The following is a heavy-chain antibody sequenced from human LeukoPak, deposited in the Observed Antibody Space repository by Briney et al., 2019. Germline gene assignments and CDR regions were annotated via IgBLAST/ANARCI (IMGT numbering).Heavy chain of an antibody. V-gene: IGHV3-7*01. D-gene: IGHD6-6*01. CDR2: IRQDGSEK. CDR3: AKGSSRPPNAFDT. CDR1: GFTFSGHW. Sequence: PGGSLRLSCAASGFTFSGHWMSWVRQAPGKGLEWVASIRQDGSEKHYVDSVEGRFNISRDNAKNSLHLQMNSLRAEDTAVYYCAKGSSRPPNAFDTWGQGTLVTVSS. J-gene: IGHJ3*02.